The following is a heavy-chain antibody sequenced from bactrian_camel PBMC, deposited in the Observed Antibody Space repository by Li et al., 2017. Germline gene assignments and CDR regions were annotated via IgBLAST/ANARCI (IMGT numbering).Heavy chain of an antibody. CDR3: AGEQYGGCRASAAFGV. CDR2: MDSLGRT. CDR1: ETGYC. D-gene: IGHD6*01. J-gene: IGHJ6*01. V-gene: IGHV3S53*01. Sequence: HVQLVESGGGSVQPGQSLRLTCTFSETGYCMGWFRQPPGKDREGVAVMDSLGRTKYADSVNGRFTISKGNRKTILYLEMHNLKPEDTGVYYCAGEQYGGCRASAAFGVWGQGTQVTVS.